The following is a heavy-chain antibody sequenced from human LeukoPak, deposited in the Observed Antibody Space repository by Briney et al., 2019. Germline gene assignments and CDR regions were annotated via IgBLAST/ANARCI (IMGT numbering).Heavy chain of an antibody. CDR2: ISGSGDST. D-gene: IGHD3-10*01. Sequence: GGSLRLSCAASGFTFSSYAMSWVRQAPGKGLEWVSAISGSGDSTYYADSVKGRFTISRDNSKNTLYLQMNSLRAEDTAVYYCTRVLLWFGGKNFDYWGQGTLVTVSS. V-gene: IGHV3-23*01. J-gene: IGHJ4*02. CDR3: TRVLLWFGGKNFDY. CDR1: GFTFSSYA.